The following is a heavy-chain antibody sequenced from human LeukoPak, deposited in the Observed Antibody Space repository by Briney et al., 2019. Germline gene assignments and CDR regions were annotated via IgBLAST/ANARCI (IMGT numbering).Heavy chain of an antibody. D-gene: IGHD6-13*01. V-gene: IGHV4-61*02. Sequence: SQTLSLTCTVSGDSIRSGSYYWSWIRQPAGKGLEWTGRIYSNGDTKFNPSLKSRVTISLDTSKKQFSLKLSSATAADTAVYYCASRHSKQQPYYYYMDIWGKGTTVTVSS. J-gene: IGHJ6*03. CDR1: GDSIRSGSYY. CDR2: IYSNGDT. CDR3: ASRHSKQQPYYYYMDI.